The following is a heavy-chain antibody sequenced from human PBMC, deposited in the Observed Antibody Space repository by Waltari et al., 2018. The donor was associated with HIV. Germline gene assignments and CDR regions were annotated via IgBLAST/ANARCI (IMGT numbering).Heavy chain of an antibody. Sequence: EVQLVESGGGLVKPGRYLRLSCAASGFTFAYYAMHWVRQVPGKGLEWVSGITWNSGRTGYADSVKGRFIISRDNAKNSLYLQMNSLRVEDTALYYCAKSDIDYGMDVWGQGTTVTVSS. CDR1: GFTFAYYA. CDR2: ITWNSGRT. CDR3: AKSDIDYGMDV. V-gene: IGHV3-9*01. J-gene: IGHJ6*02. D-gene: IGHD2-15*01.